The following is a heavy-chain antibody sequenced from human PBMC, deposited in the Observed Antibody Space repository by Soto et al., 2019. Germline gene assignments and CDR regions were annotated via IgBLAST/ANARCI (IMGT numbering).Heavy chain of an antibody. Sequence: GASVKVSCKVSGYTFTSYAMHWVRQAPGQRLEWMGWINAGNGNTKYSQKFQGRVTITRDTSASTAYMELSSLRPEDTAVYYCARGQEPIQQQPQDYYYYGMDVWGQGTTVTVSS. J-gene: IGHJ6*02. V-gene: IGHV1-3*01. CDR3: ARGQEPIQQQPQDYYYYGMDV. D-gene: IGHD6-13*01. CDR1: GYTFTSYA. CDR2: INAGNGNT.